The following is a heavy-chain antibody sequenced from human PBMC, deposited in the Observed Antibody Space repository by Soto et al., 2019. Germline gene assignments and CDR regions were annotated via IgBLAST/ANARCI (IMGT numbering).Heavy chain of an antibody. D-gene: IGHD6-25*01. CDR1: GYTLTELS. CDR3: ATDPLLDSSVNWFDP. Sequence: ASVKVSCKVSGYTLTELSMHWVRQAPGKGLEWMGGFDPEDGETIYAQKFQGRVTMTEDTSTDTAYMELSSLRSEDTAVYYCATDPLLDSSVNWFDPWGQGTRVTVS. CDR2: FDPEDGET. V-gene: IGHV1-24*01. J-gene: IGHJ5*02.